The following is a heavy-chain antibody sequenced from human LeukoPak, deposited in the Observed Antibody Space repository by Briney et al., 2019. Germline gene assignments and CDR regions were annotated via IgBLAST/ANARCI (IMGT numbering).Heavy chain of an antibody. CDR1: GFTFSGSA. Sequence: GGSLKLSCAASGFTFSGSAMHSVRQASGKGLEWVGRIRSKANSYATAYAASVKGRFTIYRDDSKNTAYLQMNSLKTEDTAVYYCTRHLSAAATDYWGQGTLVTVSS. CDR2: IRSKANSYAT. V-gene: IGHV3-73*01. D-gene: IGHD6-13*01. J-gene: IGHJ4*02. CDR3: TRHLSAAATDY.